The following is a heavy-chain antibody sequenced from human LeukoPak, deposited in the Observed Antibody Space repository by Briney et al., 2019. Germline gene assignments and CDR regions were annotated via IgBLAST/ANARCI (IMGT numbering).Heavy chain of an antibody. Sequence: GGSLRLSCAASGFTFSSYSMNWVRQAPGKGLEWVSSISSSSSYIYYADSVKGRFTISRDNSKNTLYLQMNSLRAEDTAVYYCAKADYSTTYFDYWGQGTLVTVSS. CDR1: GFTFSSYS. D-gene: IGHD4-11*01. CDR2: ISSSSSYI. V-gene: IGHV3-21*04. J-gene: IGHJ4*02. CDR3: AKADYSTTYFDY.